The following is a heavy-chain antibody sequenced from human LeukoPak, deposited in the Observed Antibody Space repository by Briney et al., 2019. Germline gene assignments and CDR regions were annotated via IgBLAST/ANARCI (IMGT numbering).Heavy chain of an antibody. V-gene: IGHV1-8*01. CDR3: ARWDYYGSGNHVDY. J-gene: IGHJ4*02. Sequence: ASVKVSCKASGYTFTSYGIIWVRQAPGQGLQWMGWMNPNSGNTGYAQKFQGRVTMTRNASISTAYMELSSLRSEDTAVYYCARWDYYGSGNHVDYWGQGTLVTVSS. CDR1: GYTFTSYG. D-gene: IGHD3-10*01. CDR2: MNPNSGNT.